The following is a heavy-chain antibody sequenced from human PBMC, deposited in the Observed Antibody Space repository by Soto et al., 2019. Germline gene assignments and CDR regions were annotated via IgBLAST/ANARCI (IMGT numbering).Heavy chain of an antibody. CDR1: GYTFNAYS. Sequence: SVKVSCKAAGYTFNAYSMHWVRQAPGQGLEWMGMINPSGDTTTYAQNFQGRVTMTRDTSTTTVYMELSGLRSEDTAVYYCARDWALDYWGQGTLVTVSS. D-gene: IGHD7-27*01. CDR3: ARDWALDY. V-gene: IGHV1-46*02. CDR2: INPSGDTT. J-gene: IGHJ4*02.